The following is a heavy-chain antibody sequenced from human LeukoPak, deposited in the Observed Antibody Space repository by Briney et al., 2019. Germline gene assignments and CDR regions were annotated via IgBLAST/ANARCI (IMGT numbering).Heavy chain of an antibody. CDR1: GGSISSYY. CDR3: ARDGTNVTIFGVGSPRFDP. V-gene: IGHV4-4*07. D-gene: IGHD3-3*01. CDR2: IYTSGST. Sequence: SETLSLTCTVSGGSISSYYWSWIRQPAGKGLEWIGRIYTSGSTNYNPSLKSRVTMSVDTSKNQFSLKLNSVTAADTAVYYCARDGTNVTIFGVGSPRFDPWGQGTLVTVSS. J-gene: IGHJ5*02.